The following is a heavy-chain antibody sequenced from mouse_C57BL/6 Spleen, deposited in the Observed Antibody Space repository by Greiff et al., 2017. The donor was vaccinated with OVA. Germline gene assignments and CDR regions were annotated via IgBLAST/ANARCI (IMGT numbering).Heavy chain of an antibody. CDR1: GYTFTSYW. Sequence: VQLQQPGAELVRPGSSVKLSCKASGYTFTSYWMHWVKQRPIQGLEWLGNIYPSDSDTHYTQKFKDKATLTVDKYSSTAYMQISSLTSEDSAVSYCSRYYANSYGYFDVWGKGTTLTVSS. D-gene: IGHD1-1*01. CDR2: IYPSDSDT. J-gene: IGHJ1*03. CDR3: SRYYANSYGYFDV. V-gene: IGHV1-52*01.